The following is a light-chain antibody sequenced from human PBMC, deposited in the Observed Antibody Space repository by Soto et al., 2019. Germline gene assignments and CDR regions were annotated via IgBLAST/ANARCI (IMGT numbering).Light chain of an antibody. CDR1: QSISSW. CDR3: QQYVSYPIT. J-gene: IGKJ5*01. Sequence: DIQMTQSPSTLSASVGDRVTITCRASQSISSWLAWFQQKPGKAPKSLIYRASSLQTGVPSKFSRGGGGTDFTLTINSLHPEESATYVCQQYVSYPITFGQGTKLDIK. V-gene: IGKV1-5*01. CDR2: RAS.